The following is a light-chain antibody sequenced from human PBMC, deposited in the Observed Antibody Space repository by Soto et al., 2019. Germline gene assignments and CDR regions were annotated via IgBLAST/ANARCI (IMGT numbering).Light chain of an antibody. J-gene: IGLJ1*01. CDR2: YDD. CDR3: AAWDDSLNAYV. Sequence: QSVLTQPPSVPEAPRQRVTISCSGSSSNIGNNAVNWYQQLPGQAPKIIIYYDDLLTSGVSDRFSGSKSGTSASLAISALQSDDEADYYCAAWDDSLNAYVFGPGTKVTVL. V-gene: IGLV1-36*01. CDR1: SSNIGNNA.